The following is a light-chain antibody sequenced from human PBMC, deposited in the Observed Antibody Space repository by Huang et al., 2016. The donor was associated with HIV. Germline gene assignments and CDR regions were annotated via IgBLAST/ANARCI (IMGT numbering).Light chain of an antibody. CDR2: AAS. Sequence: DFQMTQSPSSLSASVGDRVTITCRASQNINSYLNWYQQKPEKAPKRLINAASSLQSGVPSRFSGSGSGTDFTLTISSLQPEDFASYYCQQSYNIPFTFGGGTKVEIK. J-gene: IGKJ4*01. CDR1: QNINSY. V-gene: IGKV1-39*01. CDR3: QQSYNIPFT.